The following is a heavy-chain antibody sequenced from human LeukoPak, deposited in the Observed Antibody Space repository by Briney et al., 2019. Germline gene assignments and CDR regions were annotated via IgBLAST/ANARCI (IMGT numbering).Heavy chain of an antibody. Sequence: GASVKVSCKASGYTFTGYYMQWVRQAPGQGLEWVGWINPNSGGSHYAQKFQGRVTMTRDTSINTGYMELTSLRTDDTAVYYCARGPRYGESGYNLGPYWGQGTLVTVSS. D-gene: IGHD5-12*01. J-gene: IGHJ4*02. V-gene: IGHV1-2*02. CDR1: GYTFTGYY. CDR2: INPNSGGS. CDR3: ARGPRYGESGYNLGPY.